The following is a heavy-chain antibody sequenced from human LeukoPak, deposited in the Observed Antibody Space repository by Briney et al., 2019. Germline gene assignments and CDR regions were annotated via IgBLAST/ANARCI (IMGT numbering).Heavy chain of an antibody. CDR1: GFSFSNYA. V-gene: IGHV3-23*01. CDR2: ITGSGGST. Sequence: PGGSLRLSCAASGFSFSNYAMSWLRQAPGKGLEWVSSITGSGGSTYYADSVKGRFTISRDNSKNTLYLLVNGLRAEDTAVYYCAKELKRVGYWGQGTRVTVSS. J-gene: IGHJ4*02. CDR3: AKELKRVGY.